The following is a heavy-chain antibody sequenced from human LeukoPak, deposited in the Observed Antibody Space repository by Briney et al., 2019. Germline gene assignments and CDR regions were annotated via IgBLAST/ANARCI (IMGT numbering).Heavy chain of an antibody. V-gene: IGHV4-4*07. Sequence: PSETLSLTCTVSGGSINSYWSWIRQPTGKGLEWIGRISGSGTITYNPALQSRLSISIDTSKNQFSLKLMSVTAADTAVYYCARDSGTTGEVKFDPWGQGTLVTVSS. CDR2: ISGSGTI. J-gene: IGHJ5*02. CDR1: GGSINSY. CDR3: ARDSGTTGEVKFDP. D-gene: IGHD3-10*01.